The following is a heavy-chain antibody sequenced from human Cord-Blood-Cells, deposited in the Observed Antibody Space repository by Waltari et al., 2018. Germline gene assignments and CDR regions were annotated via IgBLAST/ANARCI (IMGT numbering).Heavy chain of an antibody. Sequence: QVQLVESGGGVVQPGRSLRLSCAAPGFTFSSYGMHWVGRAQGKGLEWVAVIWYDGSNKYYADSVKCRFTISRDNSKNTLYLQMNSLRAEDTTVYYWARTLWGTDAFDIWGQGTMVTVSS. V-gene: IGHV3-33*01. D-gene: IGHD7-27*01. CDR2: IWYDGSNK. CDR3: ARTLWGTDAFDI. J-gene: IGHJ3*02. CDR1: GFTFSSYG.